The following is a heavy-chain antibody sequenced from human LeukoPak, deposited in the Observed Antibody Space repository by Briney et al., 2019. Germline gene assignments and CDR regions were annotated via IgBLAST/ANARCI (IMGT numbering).Heavy chain of an antibody. D-gene: IGHD6-13*01. V-gene: IGHV2-5*02. J-gene: IGHJ4*02. CDR2: IYWDDDK. CDR3: AHPRNSGYDTTFGIAADGFDY. Sequence: SGPTLVNPTQTLTLTCTFSGFSLSTSGVGVGWIRQPPGKALEWLALIYWDDDKRYSPSLKSRLTITKDTSKNQVVLTMTNMDPVDTATYYCAHPRNSGYDTTFGIAADGFDYWGQGTLVTVSS. CDR1: GFSLSTSGVG.